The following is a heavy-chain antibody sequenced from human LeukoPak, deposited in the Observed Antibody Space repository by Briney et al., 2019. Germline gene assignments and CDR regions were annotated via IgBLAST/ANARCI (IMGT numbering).Heavy chain of an antibody. CDR2: IGSAGLTL. J-gene: IGHJ4*02. CDR1: GFPFSSYE. CDR3: VRQSNYGYDY. Sequence: GGSLRLSCAASGFPFSSYEMNWVRQAPGKGLEWVSYIGSAGLTLFYTDSVRGRFTISRDNAGNSLYLQMDSLRAEDTAVYYCVRQSNYGYDYWGQGTLVTVSS. D-gene: IGHD3-16*01. V-gene: IGHV3-48*03.